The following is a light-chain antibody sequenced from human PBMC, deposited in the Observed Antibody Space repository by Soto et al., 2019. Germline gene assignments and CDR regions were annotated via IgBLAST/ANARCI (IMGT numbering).Light chain of an antibody. CDR2: GAS. Sequence: EVMMTQSPATLSVSPGERATLSCRASQSVKSSLAWYQQKPGQAPRLLIYGASTRATGIPARFSGSGSGTDFTLTISSLEPEDFAVYYCQQRSNWPRLTFGGGTKVDIK. CDR3: QQRSNWPRLT. CDR1: QSVKSS. V-gene: IGKV3-15*01. J-gene: IGKJ4*01.